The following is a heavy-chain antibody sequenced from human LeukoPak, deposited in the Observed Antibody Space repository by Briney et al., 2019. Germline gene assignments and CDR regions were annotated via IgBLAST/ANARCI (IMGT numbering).Heavy chain of an antibody. CDR1: GFTVSSNY. CDR2: IYSGGST. V-gene: IGHV3-66*01. D-gene: IGHD3-3*01. Sequence: GGSLRLSCAASGFTVSSNYMSWVRQAPGKGLEWVSVIYSGGSTYYADSVKGRFTISRDNSKNTLYLQMNSLRAEDTAVYYCARDLGFWSDTGPLVSPYGMDVWGQGTTVTVSS. J-gene: IGHJ6*02. CDR3: ARDLGFWSDTGPLVSPYGMDV.